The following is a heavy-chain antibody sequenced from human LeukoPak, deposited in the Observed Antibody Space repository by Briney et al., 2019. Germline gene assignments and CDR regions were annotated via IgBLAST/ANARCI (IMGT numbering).Heavy chain of an antibody. CDR3: VRSRATSGGYYFAY. V-gene: IGHV3-30*04. CDR2: ISFDGSKK. J-gene: IGHJ4*02. D-gene: IGHD3-16*01. Sequence: GRSLRLSCAASGFTFSNYAMHWVRQAPGKGLEWVAVISFDGSKKYYVDSVKGQFTISRDNSKSTLYLQMNSLRAEDTALYYCVRSRATSGGYYFAYWGQGALVTVSS. CDR1: GFTFSNYA.